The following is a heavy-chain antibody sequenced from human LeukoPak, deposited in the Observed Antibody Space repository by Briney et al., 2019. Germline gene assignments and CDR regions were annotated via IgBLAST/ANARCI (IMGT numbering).Heavy chain of an antibody. D-gene: IGHD6-19*01. Sequence: GGSLRLSCAASGFTFSIYAMHWVRQAPGKGLEWVAVMSYDGANKYYADSVKGRFTISRDNSKNTLYLQMNSLTTEDTAVYYCARDRLLYTSGPGSFDYWGQGTPVTVSS. CDR1: GFTFSIYA. J-gene: IGHJ4*02. V-gene: IGHV3-30-3*01. CDR2: MSYDGANK. CDR3: ARDRLLYTSGPGSFDY.